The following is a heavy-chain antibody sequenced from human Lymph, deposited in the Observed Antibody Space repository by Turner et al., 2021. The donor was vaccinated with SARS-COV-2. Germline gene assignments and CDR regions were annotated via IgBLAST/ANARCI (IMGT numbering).Heavy chain of an antibody. J-gene: IGHJ6*02. V-gene: IGHV3-53*01. CDR1: GFTVSYNY. CDR3: ARDLMEVGGMDV. CDR2: IYSGGST. Sequence: EVKLVEYGGGLIQPGGSLRLSCAASGFTVSYNYMTWVRQAPGKGLEWVSVIYSGGSTYDADSVKGRFTISRDSSKNTLYLQMNSLRAEDTAVYYCARDLMEVGGMDVWGQGTTVTVSS. D-gene: IGHD3-3*01.